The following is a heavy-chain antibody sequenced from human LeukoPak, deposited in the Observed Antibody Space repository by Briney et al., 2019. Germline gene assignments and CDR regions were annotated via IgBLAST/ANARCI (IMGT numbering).Heavy chain of an antibody. D-gene: IGHD3-10*01. J-gene: IGHJ4*02. CDR1: GFTFSRLA. V-gene: IGHV3-53*01. CDR3: ATGRGSGSYRFDY. CDR2: IYSGDST. Sequence: PGGSLRLSCAASGFTFSRLAMTWVRQAPGKGLEWVSVIYSGDSTYYADSVKGRFTISRDNSKNTLFLQMNSLRAEDTAVYYCATGRGSGSYRFDYWGQGTLVTVSS.